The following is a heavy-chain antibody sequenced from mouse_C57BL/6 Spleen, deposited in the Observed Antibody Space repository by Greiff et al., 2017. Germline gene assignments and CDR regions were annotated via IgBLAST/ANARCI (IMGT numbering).Heavy chain of an antibody. D-gene: IGHD2-3*01. CDR3: ARYRSDGYYAMDY. Sequence: QVQLQQPGAELVKPGASVKMSCKASGYTFTSYWITWVKQRPGQGLEWIGDIYPGSGSTNYNEKFKSKATLTVDTSSSTAYMQLRSLTSEDSAVYYCARYRSDGYYAMDYWGQGTSVTVSS. CDR2: IYPGSGST. J-gene: IGHJ4*01. CDR1: GYTFTSYW. V-gene: IGHV1-55*01.